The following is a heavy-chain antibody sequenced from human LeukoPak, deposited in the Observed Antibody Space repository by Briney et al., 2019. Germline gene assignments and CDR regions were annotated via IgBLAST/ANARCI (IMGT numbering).Heavy chain of an antibody. CDR3: ARDFRGAAAGTRWFDP. CDR2: IIPIFGAA. CDR1: GGTFSSYA. J-gene: IGHJ5*02. Sequence: ASVKVSCKASGGTFSSYAISWVRQAPGQGLEWMGGIIPIFGAANYAQKFQGRVTITADESTSTAYMELSSLRSEDTAVYYCARDFRGAAAGTRWFDPWGQGTLVTVSS. D-gene: IGHD6-13*01. V-gene: IGHV1-69*01.